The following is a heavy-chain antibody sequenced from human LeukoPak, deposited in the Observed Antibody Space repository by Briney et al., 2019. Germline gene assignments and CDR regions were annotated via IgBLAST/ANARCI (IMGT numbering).Heavy chain of an antibody. CDR2: MNIDGTIT. CDR3: VRGGFPAGRDV. V-gene: IGHV3-74*01. Sequence: GGSLRLSCAASGFTFSTSWMHWVRQAPGKGLVWVSRMNIDGTITTYADSVKGRFAVSRDNAKNTVSLQMNSLRVEDTAVYFCVRGGFPAGRDVWGQGTLVSVSS. D-gene: IGHD6-25*01. J-gene: IGHJ4*02. CDR1: GFTFSTSW.